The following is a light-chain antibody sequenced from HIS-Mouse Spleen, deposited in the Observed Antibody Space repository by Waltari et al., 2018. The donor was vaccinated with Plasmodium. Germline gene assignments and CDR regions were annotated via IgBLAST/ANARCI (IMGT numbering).Light chain of an antibody. CDR1: ALPNNY. CDR2: EDS. CDR3: YSTDSSGNHRV. J-gene: IGLJ3*02. Sequence: SYALPHPPSLSVSAGQTARIPCSGDALPNNYAYWYQQKSGQPPVLVIYEDSQRPPGIPERFSGYSSGTMATLTISGAQVEDEADYYCYSTDSSGNHRVFGGGTKLTVL. V-gene: IGLV3-10*01.